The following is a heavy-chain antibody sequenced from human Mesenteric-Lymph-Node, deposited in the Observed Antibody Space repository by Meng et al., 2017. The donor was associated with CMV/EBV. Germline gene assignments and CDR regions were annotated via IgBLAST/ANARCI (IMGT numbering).Heavy chain of an antibody. J-gene: IGHJ3*02. V-gene: IGHV3-9*01. D-gene: IGHD5-24*01. CDR1: GFTFDDYA. CDR3: AKARGDGYNWFGAFDI. CDR2: ISWNSGSI. Sequence: SLKISCAASGFTFDDYAMHWVRQAPGKGLEWVSGISWNSGSIGYADSVKGRFTISRDNAKNSLYLQMNSLRAEDTALYYCAKARGDGYNWFGAFDIWGQGTMVTV.